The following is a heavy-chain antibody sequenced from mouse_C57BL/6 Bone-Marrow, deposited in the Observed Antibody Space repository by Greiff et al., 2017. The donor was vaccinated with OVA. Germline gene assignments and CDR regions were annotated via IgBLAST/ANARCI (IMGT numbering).Heavy chain of an antibody. CDR2: IYPRSGNT. V-gene: IGHV1-81*01. Sequence: VQLQQSGAELARPGASVKLSCKASGYTFTSYGISWVKQRTGKGLEWIGEIYPRSGNTYYNEKFKGKATLTADKSSSTAYMELRSLTSEDSAVYFCAREGYYDYPFAYWGQGTLVTVSA. D-gene: IGHD2-4*01. CDR1: GYTFTSYG. J-gene: IGHJ3*01. CDR3: AREGYYDYPFAY.